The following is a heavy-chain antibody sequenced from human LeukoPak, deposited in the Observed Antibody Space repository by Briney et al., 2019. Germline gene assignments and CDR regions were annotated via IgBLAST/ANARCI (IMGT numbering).Heavy chain of an antibody. J-gene: IGHJ5*02. V-gene: IGHV3-30*02. CDR3: AKDLSRIYNWFDP. D-gene: IGHD2/OR15-2a*01. Sequence: GGSLRLSCAASGFTFSSYGMHWVRQAPGKGLEWVAFIRYDGSNKYYADSVKGRFTISRDNSKNTLYLQMNSLRAEDTAVYYCAKDLSRIYNWFDPWGQGTLVTVSS. CDR2: IRYDGSNK. CDR1: GFTFSSYG.